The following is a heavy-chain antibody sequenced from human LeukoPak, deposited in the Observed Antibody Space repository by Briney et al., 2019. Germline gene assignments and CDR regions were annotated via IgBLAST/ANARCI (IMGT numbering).Heavy chain of an antibody. CDR3: ARHGSSSWSNWFDP. V-gene: IGHV4-4*02. Sequence: SGTLSLTCAVSGGSISSSNWWSWVRQPPGKGLEWIGEIYHSGNTNYNSSLKGRVTLSLDKSKNQFSLSLSSVTAADTAVYYCARHGSSSWSNWFDPWGQGTPVTVSS. CDR2: IYHSGNT. D-gene: IGHD6-13*01. J-gene: IGHJ5*02. CDR1: GGSISSSNW.